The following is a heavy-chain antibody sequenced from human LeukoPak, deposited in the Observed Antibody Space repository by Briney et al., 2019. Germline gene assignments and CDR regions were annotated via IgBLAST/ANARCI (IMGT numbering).Heavy chain of an antibody. V-gene: IGHV3-11*05. CDR1: GFTFSDYY. CDR3: AKDRETTASGTFDY. Sequence: GGSLRLSCAASGFTFSDYYMSWIRQAPGKGLEWVSYISSSSSYTIYADSVKGRFTISRDNARNSLYLQMNRLRAEDTGIYFCAKDRETTASGTFDYWGLGTLVAVSS. J-gene: IGHJ4*02. CDR2: ISSSSSYT. D-gene: IGHD1-1*01.